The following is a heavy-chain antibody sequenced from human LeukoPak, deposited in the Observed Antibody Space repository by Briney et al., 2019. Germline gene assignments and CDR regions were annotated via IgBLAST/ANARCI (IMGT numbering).Heavy chain of an antibody. Sequence: GGSPRLSCAASGFTFSSYAMSWVRQAPGKGLEWVSAISGSGGSTYYADSVKGRFTISRDNSKNTLYLQMNSLRAEDTAVYYCATSSRITIFGVFSFPFDPWGQGTLVTVSS. CDR1: GFTFSSYA. V-gene: IGHV3-23*01. D-gene: IGHD3-3*01. CDR2: ISGSGGST. CDR3: ATSSRITIFGVFSFPFDP. J-gene: IGHJ5*02.